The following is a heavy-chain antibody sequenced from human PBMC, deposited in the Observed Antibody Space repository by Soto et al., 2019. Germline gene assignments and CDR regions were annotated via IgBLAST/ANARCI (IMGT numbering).Heavy chain of an antibody. CDR3: AKSGVPAAIHYYYYGMDV. CDR2: ISYDGSNK. Sequence: PGGSLRLSCAASGFTFSSYGMHWVRQAPGKGLEWVAVISYDGSNKYYADSVKGRFTISRDNSKNTLYLQMNSLRAEDTAVYYCAKSGVPAAIHYYYYGMDVWGQGTTVTVSS. V-gene: IGHV3-30*18. J-gene: IGHJ6*02. D-gene: IGHD2-2*01. CDR1: GFTFSSYG.